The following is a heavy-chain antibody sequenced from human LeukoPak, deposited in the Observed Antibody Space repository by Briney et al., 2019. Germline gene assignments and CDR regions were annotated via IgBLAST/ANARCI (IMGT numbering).Heavy chain of an antibody. J-gene: IGHJ4*02. V-gene: IGHV3-73*01. CDR1: GFTFSDSA. Sequence: GGSLKLSCAASGFTFSDSAMHWVRQASGTGLEWVGRIRRKANSYETAYAASVKGRFTISRDVSKNTAYLQMNSLKTEDTAVYYCVRHGASGSYYIDYWGQGALVTVSS. CDR3: VRHGASGSYYIDY. D-gene: IGHD1-26*01. CDR2: IRRKANSYET.